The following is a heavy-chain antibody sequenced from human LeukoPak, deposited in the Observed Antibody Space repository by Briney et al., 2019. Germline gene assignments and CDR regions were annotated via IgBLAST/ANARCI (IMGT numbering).Heavy chain of an antibody. CDR1: GGTFSSYA. Sequence: KVSCKASGGTFSSYAMSWVRQAPGQGLEWMGRIIPIFGIANYAQKFQGRVTITADKSTNTAYMELSSLRSEDTAVYYCASISGSLDYWGQGTLVTVSS. V-gene: IGHV1-69*04. CDR2: IIPIFGIA. J-gene: IGHJ4*02. D-gene: IGHD1-26*01. CDR3: ASISGSLDY.